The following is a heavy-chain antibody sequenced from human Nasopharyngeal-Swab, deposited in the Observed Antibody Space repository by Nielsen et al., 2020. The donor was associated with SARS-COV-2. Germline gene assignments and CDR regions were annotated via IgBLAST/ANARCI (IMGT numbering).Heavy chain of an antibody. CDR2: ISSSSTYI. CDR3: ARDGLDYDFCSAYFMDV. J-gene: IGHJ6*02. D-gene: IGHD3-3*01. Sequence: GESLKISCAASGFTFSSYNMNWVRQAPGKGLEWVSSISSSSTYIYYADSVKGRFTISRDNAKNSLYLQMNSLRAEDTAVYYCARDGLDYDFCSAYFMDVWGQGTTVTVSS. V-gene: IGHV3-21*01. CDR1: GFTFSSYN.